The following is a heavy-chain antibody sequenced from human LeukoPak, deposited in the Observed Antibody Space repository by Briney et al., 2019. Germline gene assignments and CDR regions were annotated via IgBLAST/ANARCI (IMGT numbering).Heavy chain of an antibody. CDR1: GYTLTELS. CDR2: FDPEDGET. V-gene: IGHV1-24*01. D-gene: IGHD2-15*01. Sequence: ASVKVSCKVSGYTLTELSMHWVRQAPGKGLEWMGGFDPEDGETVYAQKFQGRVTMTEDTSTDTAYMELSSLRSEDTAVYYCATSSNCSGGSCYDAFDIWGQGTMVTVSS. J-gene: IGHJ3*02. CDR3: ATSSNCSGGSCYDAFDI.